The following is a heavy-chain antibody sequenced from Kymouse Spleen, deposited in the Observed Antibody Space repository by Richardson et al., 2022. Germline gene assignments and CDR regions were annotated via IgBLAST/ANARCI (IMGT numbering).Heavy chain of an antibody. CDR2: IYYSGST. Sequence: QLQLQESGPGLVKPSETLSLTCTVSGGSISSSSYYWGWIRQPPGKGLEWIGSIYYSGSTYYNPSLKSRVTISVDTSKNQFSLKLSSVTAADTAVYYCARLIRIAAAGHFDYWGQGTLVTVSS. D-gene: IGHD6-13*01. J-gene: IGHJ4*02. CDR1: GGSISSSSYY. CDR3: ARLIRIAAAGHFDY. V-gene: IGHV4-39*01.